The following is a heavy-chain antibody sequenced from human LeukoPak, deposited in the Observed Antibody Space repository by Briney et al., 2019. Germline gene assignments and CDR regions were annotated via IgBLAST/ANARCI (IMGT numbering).Heavy chain of an antibody. CDR2: ITPIFGTA. CDR1: GGTFSSYA. CDR3: ARGSSSSGFDY. V-gene: IGHV1-69*05. Sequence: SVTVSCKASGGTFSSYAISWVRQAPGPGLEWMGGITPIFGTANYAQRFQGRVTITTDESTSTAYMELSSLRSEDTAVYYCARGSSSSGFDYWGQGTLVTVSS. D-gene: IGHD6-6*01. J-gene: IGHJ4*02.